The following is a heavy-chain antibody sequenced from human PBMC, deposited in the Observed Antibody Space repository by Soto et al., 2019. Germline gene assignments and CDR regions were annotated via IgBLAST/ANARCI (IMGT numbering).Heavy chain of an antibody. Sequence: QLQLQESGSGLVKPSQTLSLTCAVSGGSISSGGYSWSWIRQPPGKGLEWIGYIYHSGSTYYNPSLKSRVTISVDRSKNQFSLKLSSVTAADTAVYYCARHGGYYDSSGYYSADKPFDYWGQGTLVTVSS. J-gene: IGHJ4*02. V-gene: IGHV4-30-2*01. CDR2: IYHSGST. D-gene: IGHD3-22*01. CDR3: ARHGGYYDSSGYYSADKPFDY. CDR1: GGSISSGGYS.